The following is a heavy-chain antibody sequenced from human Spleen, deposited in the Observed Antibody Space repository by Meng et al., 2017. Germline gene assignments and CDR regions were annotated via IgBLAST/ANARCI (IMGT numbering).Heavy chain of an antibody. Sequence: QVQLVQSGVEVKKPGASVKVSCKASGYSFTHHGITWVRQAPGQGLEWLGWISGYNGDTHYAQKLQGRVTMTTDTSTSTVYMELRSLRSDDAAVYYCAREKSPGHFDYWGQGTLVTVSS. CDR1: GYSFTHHG. V-gene: IGHV1-18*01. J-gene: IGHJ4*02. CDR2: ISGYNGDT. CDR3: AREKSPGHFDY.